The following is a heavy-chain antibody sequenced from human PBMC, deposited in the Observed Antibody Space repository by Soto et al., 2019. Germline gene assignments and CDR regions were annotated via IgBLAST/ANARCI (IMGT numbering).Heavy chain of an antibody. D-gene: IGHD3-10*01. CDR1: GYTFTDYY. Sequence: ASVKVSCKASGYTFTDYYVHWVRQAPGQGLEWMGWINPNSGGTKSAQKFQGRVTMTRDTSISTAYMELRSLRSDDTAVYYCARDLTHYYGSGSYYYWGQGALVTVSS. J-gene: IGHJ4*02. CDR2: INPNSGGT. CDR3: ARDLTHYYGSGSYYY. V-gene: IGHV1-2*02.